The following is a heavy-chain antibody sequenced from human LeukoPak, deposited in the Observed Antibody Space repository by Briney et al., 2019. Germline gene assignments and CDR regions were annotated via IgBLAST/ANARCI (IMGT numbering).Heavy chain of an antibody. J-gene: IGHJ4*02. CDR1: GGTFSSYA. Sequence: RASVKVSCKASGGTFSSYAISWVRQAPGQGLEWMGGIIPIFGTANYAQKFQGRVTITADESTSTAYMELSSLRSEDTAVYYCGAIAHLPSPADYWGQGTLVTVSS. CDR2: IIPIFGTA. CDR3: GAIAHLPSPADY. D-gene: IGHD1-26*01. V-gene: IGHV1-69*13.